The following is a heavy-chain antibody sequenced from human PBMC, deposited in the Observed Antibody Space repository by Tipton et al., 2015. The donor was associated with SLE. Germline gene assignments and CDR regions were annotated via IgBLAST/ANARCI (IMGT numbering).Heavy chain of an antibody. D-gene: IGHD5-12*01. CDR1: GFSFSNYE. J-gene: IGHJ4*02. CDR3: ARGGVGGYDYFDY. V-gene: IGHV3-48*03. CDR2: ISTTGTTI. Sequence: LSLTCAASGFSFSNYEMNWVRQAPGKGLEWVSYISTTGTTIRYADSVKGRFTISRDNAKNSLYLQMNSLGAADTAVYFCARGGVGGYDYFDYWGQGTLVTVSS.